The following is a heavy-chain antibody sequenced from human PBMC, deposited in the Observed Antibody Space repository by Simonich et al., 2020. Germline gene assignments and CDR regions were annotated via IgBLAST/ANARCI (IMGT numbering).Heavy chain of an antibody. J-gene: IGHJ4*02. CDR3: ARWAYSSSYFDY. CDR1: GGSISSSSNS. D-gene: IGHD6-6*01. V-gene: IGHV4-39*01. Sequence: QLQLQESGPGLVKPSDTLALTCTVSGGSISSSSNSWGCIRHPPDKGLKWLGSIYYSGSTYYHTTLKRRVTRSVDTSKNQFSLKLSSVTAADTAVYYCARWAYSSSYFDYWGQGTLVTVSS. CDR2: IYYSGST.